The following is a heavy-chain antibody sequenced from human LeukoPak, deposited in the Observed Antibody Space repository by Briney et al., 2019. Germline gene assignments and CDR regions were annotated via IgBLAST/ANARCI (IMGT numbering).Heavy chain of an antibody. CDR2: ITGSGDST. D-gene: IGHD3-22*01. Sequence: PGGSLRLSCAASGFTVNNNYMTWVRQAPGKGLEWVSGITGSGDSTYYADSVKGRFTISRDNSKDTVYLQMNSLRAEDTAVYYCAKDRDYYDSSGYHYYFDYWGQGTLVIVSS. V-gene: IGHV3-23*01. CDR1: GFTVNNNY. J-gene: IGHJ4*02. CDR3: AKDRDYYDSSGYHYYFDY.